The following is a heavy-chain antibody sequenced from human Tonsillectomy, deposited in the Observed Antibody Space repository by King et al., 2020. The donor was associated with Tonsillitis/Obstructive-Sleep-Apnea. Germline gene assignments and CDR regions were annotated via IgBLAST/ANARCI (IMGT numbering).Heavy chain of an antibody. D-gene: IGHD2-2*01. V-gene: IGHV4-34*01. CDR1: GGFFSGYY. CDR2: INHSGST. J-gene: IGHJ4*02. CDR3: ARVGGGVVVPGARGFND. Sequence: VQLQQWGAGLLKPSETLSLTCAVYGGFFSGYYWSWIRQPPGKGQEWIGEINHSGSTNYNPSFKSRVTISVDTSKNQFSLKMSSVTAADTAVYYCARVGGGVVVPGARGFNDWGQGTLVTVSS.